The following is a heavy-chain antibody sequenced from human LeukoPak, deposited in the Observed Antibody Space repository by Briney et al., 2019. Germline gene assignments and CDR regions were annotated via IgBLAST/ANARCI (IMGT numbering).Heavy chain of an antibody. CDR1: GGTFSSYA. CDR3: ASLKVGATPGDDY. J-gene: IGHJ4*02. V-gene: IGHV1-69*10. CDR2: IIPILGIA. D-gene: IGHD1-26*01. Sequence: GASVKVSCKASGGTFSSYAISWVRQAPGQGLEWMGGIIPILGIANYAQKFQGRVTITADESTSTAYMELSSLRSEDTAVYYCASLKVGATPGDDYWGQGTLVTVSS.